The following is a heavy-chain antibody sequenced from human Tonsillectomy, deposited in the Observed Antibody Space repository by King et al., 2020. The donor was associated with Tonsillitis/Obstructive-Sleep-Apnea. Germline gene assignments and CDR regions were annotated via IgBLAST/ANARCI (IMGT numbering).Heavy chain of an antibody. D-gene: IGHD1-20*01. CDR2: INHRGRS. CDR1: GGSFSGHY. CDR3: ARRHSVTVVPFDY. J-gene: IGHJ4*02. V-gene: IGHV4-34*01. Sequence: HVQLQQWGAGLLKPSETLSLTCDVYGGSFSGHYWSWIRQPPGKGLEWIGEINHRGRSNYNPSLKSRVTISVDTSKNQFSLKLSSVTAADTAFYYCARRHSVTVVPFDYWGQGTLVTVSS.